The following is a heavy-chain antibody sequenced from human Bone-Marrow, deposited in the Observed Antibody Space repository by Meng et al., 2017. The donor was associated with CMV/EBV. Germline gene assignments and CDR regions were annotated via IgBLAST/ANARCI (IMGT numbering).Heavy chain of an antibody. CDR3: TRAREKKNVLRYFDWPPVGY. CDR1: GFTFGDYA. J-gene: IGHJ4*02. D-gene: IGHD3-9*01. CDR2: IRSKAYGGTT. V-gene: IGHV3-49*04. Sequence: GGSLKISCTASGFTFGDYAMSWVRQAPGKGLEWVGFIRSKAYGGTTEYAASVTGRFTISRDDSKSIAYLQMNSLKTEDTAVYYCTRAREKKNVLRYFDWPPVGYWGQGTLVTVSS.